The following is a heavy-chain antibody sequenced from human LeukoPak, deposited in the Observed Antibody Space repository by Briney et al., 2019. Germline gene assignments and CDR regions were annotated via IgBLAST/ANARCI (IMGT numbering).Heavy chain of an antibody. CDR2: INPTGGST. Sequence: ASVKVSCKASGYTFTSYGVSWVRQAPGQGLEWMGIINPTGGSTTYAQKFQGRVTMTRDTSTSTVYMELSSLRSDDTAVYYCARTAARRFDYWGQGTLVTVSS. CDR1: GYTFTSYG. D-gene: IGHD6-6*01. CDR3: ARTAARRFDY. J-gene: IGHJ4*02. V-gene: IGHV1-46*01.